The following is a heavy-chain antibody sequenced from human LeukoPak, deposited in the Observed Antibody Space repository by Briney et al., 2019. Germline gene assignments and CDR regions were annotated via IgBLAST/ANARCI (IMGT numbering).Heavy chain of an antibody. CDR1: GFTFSSYA. D-gene: IGHD2-2*01. CDR3: ARDLSKLFDY. V-gene: IGHV3-30-3*01. Sequence: PGGSLRLSCAASGFTFSSYAMHWVRQAPGKGLEWVAVISYDGSNKYYADSVKGRFTISRDNSKNTLYLQMNSLRAEDTAVYYCARDLSKLFDYWGQGTLVTVSS. J-gene: IGHJ4*02. CDR2: ISYDGSNK.